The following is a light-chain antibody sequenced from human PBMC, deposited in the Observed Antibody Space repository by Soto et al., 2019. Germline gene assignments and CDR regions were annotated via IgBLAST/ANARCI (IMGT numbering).Light chain of an antibody. V-gene: IGKV3-20*01. CDR1: QSVSSTY. Sequence: EIVLTQSPDTLSLFPGERATLSCRASQSVSSTYLAWYQQKPGQAPRPLISAASSRATGTPDRFSGSGSGTDFTLTISRPEPEDFAVYYCQQYGSSRWTFGQGTKWIS. J-gene: IGKJ1*01. CDR2: AAS. CDR3: QQYGSSRWT.